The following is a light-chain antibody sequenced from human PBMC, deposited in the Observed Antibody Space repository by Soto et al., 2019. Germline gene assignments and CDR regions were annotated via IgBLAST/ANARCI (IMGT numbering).Light chain of an antibody. CDR1: QSVSSW. CDR3: QQYSRNPLT. CDR2: KAS. J-gene: IGKJ4*01. V-gene: IGKV1-5*03. Sequence: DIQMTQSPSTLSASVGDRVTITCRASQSVSSWLAWYQQKPGAVPKLLIYKASSLESGVPSRFSGSGSGTEFTLTISSLQPDDFVTYYCQQYSRNPLTFGGGTKVEI.